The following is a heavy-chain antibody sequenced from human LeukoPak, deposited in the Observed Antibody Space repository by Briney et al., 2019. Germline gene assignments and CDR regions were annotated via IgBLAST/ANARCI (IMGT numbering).Heavy chain of an antibody. J-gene: IGHJ4*02. CDR3: ARDPPLLRFLEWLPFDY. CDR2: VSTFNGNT. Sequence: ASVKVSCKASGYNFISYGITWVRQAPGQGLDWMGRVSTFNGNTKYAQKLQGRVTMTTDTSTSTAYMELRSLRSDDTAVYYCARDPPLLRFLEWLPFDYWGQGTLVTVSS. V-gene: IGHV1-18*01. CDR1: GYNFISYG. D-gene: IGHD3-3*01.